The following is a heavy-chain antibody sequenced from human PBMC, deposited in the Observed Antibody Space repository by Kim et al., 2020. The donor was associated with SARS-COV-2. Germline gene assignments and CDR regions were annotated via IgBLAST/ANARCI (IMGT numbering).Heavy chain of an antibody. CDR1: GFTFRSYD. Sequence: GGSLRLSCAASGFTFRSYDMHWVRQAPGKGLEWVALILYDGSETYYADSVKGRFTISRDNSKNTLYLQMNNLRAQDTAMYYCAKLGVIIWWPLDVVGQG. CDR2: ILYDGSET. V-gene: IGHV3-30*18. J-gene: IGHJ6*02. D-gene: IGHD3-3*01. CDR3: AKLGVIIWWPLDV.